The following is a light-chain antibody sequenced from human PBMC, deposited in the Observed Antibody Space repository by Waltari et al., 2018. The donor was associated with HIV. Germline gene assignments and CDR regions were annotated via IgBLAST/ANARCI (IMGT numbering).Light chain of an antibody. CDR3: QVWDSSTVV. CDR2: RDS. J-gene: IGLJ2*01. V-gene: IGLV3-9*01. CDR1: NIGRKN. Sequence: SYELTQPLSVSVALGQTARITCGGNNIGRKNVHWYQQKPGQAPVLVIYRDSNRPSGIPERFSGSNSGNTATLTISRAQAGDEADYYCQVWDSSTVVFGGGTKLTVL.